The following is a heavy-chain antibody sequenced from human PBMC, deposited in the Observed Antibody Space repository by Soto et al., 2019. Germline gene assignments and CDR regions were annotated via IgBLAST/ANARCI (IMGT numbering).Heavy chain of an antibody. Sequence: KPSETLSLTCTVSGASSNTYYWSWIRQPPGKGLEWIGYIYYSGSTNYNPSLKSRVTISVDTSKNQFSLKLSSVTAADTAVYYCAREPNHRSPYYDFWSGPNYGMDVWGQGTTVTVSS. CDR1: GASSNTYY. V-gene: IGHV4-59*01. CDR3: AREPNHRSPYYDFWSGPNYGMDV. D-gene: IGHD3-3*01. CDR2: IYYSGST. J-gene: IGHJ6*02.